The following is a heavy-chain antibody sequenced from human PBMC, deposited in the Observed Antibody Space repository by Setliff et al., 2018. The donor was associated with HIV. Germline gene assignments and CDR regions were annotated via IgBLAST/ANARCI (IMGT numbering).Heavy chain of an antibody. CDR2: INWNGRIT. J-gene: IGHJ4*02. D-gene: IGHD5-12*01. V-gene: IGHV3-20*04. CDR1: GFKFDDYG. Sequence: GGSLRLSCAASGFKFDDYGVSWVRQAPGQGLEWVSAINWNGRITHYVDSVKGRFTISRDNAKNTLSLQMNSLRAEDTGVYYCARGSYSGYDLQLLNYWGQGTLVTVSS. CDR3: ARGSYSGYDLQLLNY.